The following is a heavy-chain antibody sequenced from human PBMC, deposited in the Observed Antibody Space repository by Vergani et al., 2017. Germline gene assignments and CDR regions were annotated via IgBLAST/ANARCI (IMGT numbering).Heavy chain of an antibody. CDR2: ISSSSSYI. Sequence: EVQLVESGGGLVKPGGSLRLSCAASGFTFSSYSMNWVRQAPGKGLEWVSSISSSSSYIYYADSVKGRFTISRDNAKNSLYLQMNSLRAEDTAVYYCARVPKYIVATEQNYYYYYYMDVWGKGTTVTVSS. CDR1: GFTFSSYS. V-gene: IGHV3-21*01. J-gene: IGHJ6*03. CDR3: ARVPKYIVATEQNYYYYYYMDV. D-gene: IGHD5-12*01.